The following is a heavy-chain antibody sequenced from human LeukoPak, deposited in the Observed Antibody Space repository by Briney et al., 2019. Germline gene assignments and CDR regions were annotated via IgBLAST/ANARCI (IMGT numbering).Heavy chain of an antibody. CDR1: GGSISSSSYY. D-gene: IGHD3-3*01. CDR2: IYYSGST. Sequence: PSETLSLTCTVSGGSISSSSYYWGWIRQPPGKGLEWIGSIYYSGSTYYNPSLKSRVTISVDTSKNQFSLKLSSVTAADTAVYYCAAASPERKSPRRITIFGVAPHYFDYWGQGTLVTVSS. CDR3: AAASPERKSPRRITIFGVAPHYFDY. J-gene: IGHJ4*02. V-gene: IGHV4-39*01.